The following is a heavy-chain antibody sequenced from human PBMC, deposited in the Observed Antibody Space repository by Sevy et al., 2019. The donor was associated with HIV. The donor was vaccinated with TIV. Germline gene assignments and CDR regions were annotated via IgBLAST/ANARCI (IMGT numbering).Heavy chain of an antibody. CDR2: ISYDGSNK. CDR1: GFTFSNYA. Sequence: GGSLRLSCAASGFTFSNYAMHWVRQAPGKGLEWVAAISYDGSNKYYADSVKGRFTISRDNSKNKLYLQMNSLRPEDTAVYYCARTFGELLSKNCYSYGMDVWGQGTTVTVSS. J-gene: IGHJ6*02. D-gene: IGHD3-10*01. V-gene: IGHV3-30-3*01. CDR3: ARTFGELLSKNCYSYGMDV.